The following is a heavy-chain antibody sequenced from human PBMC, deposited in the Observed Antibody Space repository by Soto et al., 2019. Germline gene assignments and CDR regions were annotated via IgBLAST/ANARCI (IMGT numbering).Heavy chain of an antibody. J-gene: IGHJ4*02. CDR1: GGSISNSSYL. CDR2: VSYSGST. V-gene: IGHV4-39*01. Sequence: SETLSLTCTVSGGSISNSSYLWGWIRQPPGKGLQWTGSVSYSGSTYYNPSLKSRVTISVDTSKTQSSLRLSSVTAADTAVYYCSRIAVSGPITRLAYWGQGALVTVSS. CDR3: SRIAVSGPITRLAY. D-gene: IGHD6-19*01.